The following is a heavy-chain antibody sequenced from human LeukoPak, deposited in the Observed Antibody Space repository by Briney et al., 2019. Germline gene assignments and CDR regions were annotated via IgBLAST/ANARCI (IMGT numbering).Heavy chain of an antibody. CDR3: TRFMVRGVIIYMDV. V-gene: IGHV3-49*04. CDR2: IRSKAYGGTT. D-gene: IGHD3-10*01. CDR1: GFTFGDYA. J-gene: IGHJ6*03. Sequence: QSGGSLRLSCTASGFTFGDYAMSWVRQAPGQGQEWVGFIRSKAYGGTTEYAASVKGRFTMSRDDSKSIAYLQMNSLKTEDTAVYYCTRFMVRGVIIYMDVWGKGTTVTVSS.